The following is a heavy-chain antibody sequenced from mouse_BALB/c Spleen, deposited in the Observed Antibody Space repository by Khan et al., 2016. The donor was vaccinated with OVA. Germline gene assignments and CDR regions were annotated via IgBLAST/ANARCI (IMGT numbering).Heavy chain of an antibody. CDR2: INTYTGEP. J-gene: IGHJ1*01. Sequence: QIQLVQSGPELKKPGETVKISCKASGYTFTNYGMNWVKQAPGKGLKWMGWINTYTGEPTYTDDFKGRFDFSLETYASTAYLQITNLKNEDMATEFCARGAIYWYFDVWGAGTTVTVAS. CDR1: GYTFTNYG. V-gene: IGHV9-1*02. CDR3: ARGAIYWYFDV.